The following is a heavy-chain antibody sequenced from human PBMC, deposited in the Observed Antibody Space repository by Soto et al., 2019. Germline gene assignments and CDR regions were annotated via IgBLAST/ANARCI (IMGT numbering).Heavy chain of an antibody. CDR1: GFTFSSFW. CDR2: INPDGIVT. Sequence: PGRSLRLSCAASGFTFSSFWMHWVRQVPGKGLVWVSRINPDGIVTTYADSVKGRFSISRDNAKNTLYLQMNSLRAEDTAVYYCTMDTQLPLDYWGQGTLVTVSS. J-gene: IGHJ4*02. CDR3: TMDTQLPLDY. D-gene: IGHD5-18*01. V-gene: IGHV3-74*01.